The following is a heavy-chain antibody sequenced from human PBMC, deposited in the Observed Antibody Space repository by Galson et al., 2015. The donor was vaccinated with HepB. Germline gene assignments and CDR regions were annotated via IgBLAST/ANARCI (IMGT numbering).Heavy chain of an antibody. J-gene: IGHJ6*02. CDR3: ARGEWNRTPNYGMDV. Sequence: SVKVSCKASGGTFSSYAISWVRQAPGQGLEWMGGIIPIFDTGNYAQKFQGRVTITADKSTSTAYMELSSLRSEDTAVYYCARGEWNRTPNYGMDVWGQGTTVTVSS. CDR1: GGTFSSYA. V-gene: IGHV1-69*06. CDR2: IIPIFDTG. D-gene: IGHD3-3*01.